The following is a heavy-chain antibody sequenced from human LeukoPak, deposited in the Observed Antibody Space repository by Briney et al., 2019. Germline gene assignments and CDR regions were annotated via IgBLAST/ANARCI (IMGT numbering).Heavy chain of an antibody. CDR2: ISEDGRNK. J-gene: IGHJ4*02. CDR1: GFTFSKFG. D-gene: IGHD2/OR15-2a*01. Sequence: GGSLRLSCVASGFTFSKFGMHWVRQAPGKGLEWVALISEDGRNKYYADSVKGRFTISRDNSKNTLYLQMSSLRAEDTAVYYCASRSMASDYWGQGTLVTVSS. CDR3: ASRSMASDY. V-gene: IGHV3-30*03.